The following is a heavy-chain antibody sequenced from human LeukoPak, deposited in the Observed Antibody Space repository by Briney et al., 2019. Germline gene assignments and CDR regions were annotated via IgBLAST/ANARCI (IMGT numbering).Heavy chain of an antibody. V-gene: IGHV3-73*01. CDR1: GFTFSGSA. J-gene: IGHJ4*02. CDR3: TLILATASDTDY. CDR2: IRSEANSYAT. D-gene: IGHD2-21*02. Sequence: PGGSLKLSCAASGFTFSGSAMHWVRQASGKGLEWVGRIRSEANSYATAYAASVKGRFTISRDDSKNTAYLQMNSLKTEDTAVYYCTLILATASDTDYWGQGTLVTVSS.